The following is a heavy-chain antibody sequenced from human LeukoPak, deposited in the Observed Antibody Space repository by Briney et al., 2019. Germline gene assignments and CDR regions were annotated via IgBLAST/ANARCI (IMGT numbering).Heavy chain of an antibody. V-gene: IGHV4-34*01. J-gene: IGHJ4*02. CDR2: INHSGST. Sequence: PSETLSLTCAVYGGSFSGYYWSWIRQPPGKGLEWIGEINHSGSTNYNPSLKSRVTISVDTSKNQFSLKLSSVTAADTAVYYCAARGYSYGYRDYWGQGTLVTVSS. CDR3: AARGYSYGYRDY. D-gene: IGHD5-18*01. CDR1: GGSFSGYY.